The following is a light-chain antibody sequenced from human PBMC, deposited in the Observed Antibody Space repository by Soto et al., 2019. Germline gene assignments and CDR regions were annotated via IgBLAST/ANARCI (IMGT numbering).Light chain of an antibody. J-gene: IGKJ1*01. CDR1: QGTSNY. CDR2: TTS. Sequence: DVQMTQSPSSLSASVGDRVTITCRASQGTSNYLAWYQQKPGKVPKLLIYTTSTLQSGVPSRFSGSGSGTDFTLTITSLQPEDVATYYCLKYNSAPWTFGQGTKVEI. V-gene: IGKV1-27*01. CDR3: LKYNSAPWT.